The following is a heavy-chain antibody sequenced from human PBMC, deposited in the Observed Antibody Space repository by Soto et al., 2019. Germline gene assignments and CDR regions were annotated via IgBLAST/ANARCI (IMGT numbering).Heavy chain of an antibody. V-gene: IGHV1-8*01. CDR2: MNPNSGNT. CDR1: GYTFTSYD. CDR3: ARIDVDTAMEFDY. Sequence: ASVKVSCKASGYTFTSYDINWVRQATGQGLEWMGWMNPNSGNTGYAQKFQGRVTITADESTSTAYMELSSLRSEDTAVYYCARIDVDTAMEFDYWGQGTLVTVSS. J-gene: IGHJ4*02. D-gene: IGHD5-18*01.